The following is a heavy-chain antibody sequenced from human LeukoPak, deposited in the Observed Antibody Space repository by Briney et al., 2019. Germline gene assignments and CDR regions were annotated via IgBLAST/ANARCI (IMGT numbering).Heavy chain of an antibody. CDR2: TYYRSKWYN. D-gene: IGHD1-26*01. Sequence: SQTLSLTCAISGDSVSSNSAAWNWIRQSPSRGLEWLERTYYRSKWYNDYAVSVKSRITINPDTSKNQFSLQLNSVTPEDTAVYYCARASVAPGEPGYYFDYWGQGTLVTVSS. CDR3: ARASVAPGEPGYYFDY. CDR1: GDSVSSNSAA. J-gene: IGHJ4*02. V-gene: IGHV6-1*01.